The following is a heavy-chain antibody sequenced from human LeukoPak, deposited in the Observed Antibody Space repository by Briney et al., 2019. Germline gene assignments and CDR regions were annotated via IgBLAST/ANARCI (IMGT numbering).Heavy chain of an antibody. D-gene: IGHD2-2*01. Sequence: GGSLRLSCAASGFTFSSYGMHWVRQAPGKGLEWVAVISYDGSNKYYADSVKGRFTISRDNSKNTLYLQMNSLRAEDTAVYYCAKTDSYCSSTSCYYYGMDVWGQGTTVTVSS. CDR3: AKTDSYCSSTSCYYYGMDV. CDR2: ISYDGSNK. J-gene: IGHJ6*02. CDR1: GFTFSSYG. V-gene: IGHV3-30*18.